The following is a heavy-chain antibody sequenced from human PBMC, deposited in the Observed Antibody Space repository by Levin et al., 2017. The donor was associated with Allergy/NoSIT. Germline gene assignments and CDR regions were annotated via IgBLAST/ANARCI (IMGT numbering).Heavy chain of an antibody. J-gene: IGHJ4*02. Sequence: GGSLRLSCAASGFTVSSNYMSWVRQAPGKGLEWVSVIYSGGSTYYADSVKGRFTISRDNSKNTLYLQMNSLRAEDTAVYYCARDPVGDYGDYASDYWGQGTLVTVSS. CDR1: GFTVSSNY. CDR3: ARDPVGDYGDYASDY. D-gene: IGHD4-17*01. CDR2: IYSGGST. V-gene: IGHV3-53*01.